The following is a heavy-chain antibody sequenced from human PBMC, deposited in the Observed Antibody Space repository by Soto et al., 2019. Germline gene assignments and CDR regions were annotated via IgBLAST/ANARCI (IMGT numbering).Heavy chain of an antibody. V-gene: IGHV3-64D*06. CDR3: VKVSTFYDILTGYYSTNFFDP. D-gene: IGHD3-9*01. CDR2: ISSDGDIT. CDR1: GFTFSEYS. J-gene: IGHJ5*02. Sequence: LRLSCSASGFTFSEYSMHWVRQAPGKGLQYVSTISSDGDITYYADSVKGRFTISRDNSKNTLYLQMNSLRPEDTAVYYCVKVSTFYDILTGYYSTNFFDPWGQGTLVTVSS.